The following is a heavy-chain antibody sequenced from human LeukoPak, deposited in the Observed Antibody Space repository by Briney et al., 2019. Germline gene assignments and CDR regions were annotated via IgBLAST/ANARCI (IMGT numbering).Heavy chain of an antibody. V-gene: IGHV3-33*06. CDR3: AKDAQRGFDYSNSLEY. CDR2: IWNDGSNN. CDR1: GFTFSHYG. J-gene: IGHJ4*02. Sequence: PGGSLRLSRAASGFTFSHYGMHWVRQAPGKGLEWMAVIWNDGSNNYYADSVKGRFTISRDNSKNTLYLQMNSLRAEDTAVYYCAKDAQRGFDYSNSLEYWGQGTLVTVSS. D-gene: IGHD4-11*01.